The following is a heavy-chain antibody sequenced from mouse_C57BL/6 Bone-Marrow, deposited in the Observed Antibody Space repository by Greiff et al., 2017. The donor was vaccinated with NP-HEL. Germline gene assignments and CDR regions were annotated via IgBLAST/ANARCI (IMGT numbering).Heavy chain of an antibody. CDR1: GFTFSSYA. CDR2: ISDGGSYI. J-gene: IGHJ3*01. CDR3: ARDLYYGTY. Sequence: EVKLVESGGGLVKPGGSLKLSCAASGFTFSSYAMSWVRQTPEKRLEWVATISDGGSYIYYPDNVKGRFTISRDNAKNNLYLQMSHLKSEDTAMYYCARDLYYGTYWGQGTLVTVSA. V-gene: IGHV5-4*01. D-gene: IGHD1-1*01.